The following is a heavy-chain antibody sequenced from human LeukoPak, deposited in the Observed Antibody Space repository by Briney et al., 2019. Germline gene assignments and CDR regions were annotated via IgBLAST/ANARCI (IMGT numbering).Heavy chain of an antibody. V-gene: IGHV4-39*07. CDR1: GGSISSSSYY. D-gene: IGHD4-17*01. CDR2: IYYSGST. CDR3: ARGTVTTRGFDY. J-gene: IGHJ4*02. Sequence: SETLSLTCTVSGGSISSSSYYWGWIRQPPGKGLEWIGSIYYSGSTYYNPSLKSRVTISVDTSKNQFSPKLSSVTAADTAVYYCARGTVTTRGFDYWGQGTLVTVSS.